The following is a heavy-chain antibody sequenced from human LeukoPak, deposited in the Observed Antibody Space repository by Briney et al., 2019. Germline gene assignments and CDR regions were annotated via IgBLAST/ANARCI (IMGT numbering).Heavy chain of an antibody. CDR2: INPNSGGT. CDR1: GYTFTGYY. J-gene: IGHJ4*02. V-gene: IGHV1-2*02. CDR3: ATNPGGTIFGVAPYYFDS. D-gene: IGHD3-3*01. Sequence: GASVKVSCKASGYTFTGYYMHWVRQAPGQGLERMGWINPNSGGTNYAQRFQGTVTMTRDTSISTAYMELSRLRSDDTAVYYCATNPGGTIFGVAPYYFDSWGQGTLVTVSS.